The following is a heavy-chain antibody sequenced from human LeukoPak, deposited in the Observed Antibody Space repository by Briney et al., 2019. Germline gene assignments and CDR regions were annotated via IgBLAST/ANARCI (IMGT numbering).Heavy chain of an antibody. D-gene: IGHD1-1*01. Sequence: ASVKVSCKASGYIFTAYYIHWVRHAPGQGLEWMGWINPKSGGTNYAQKFQGRVTMTRDTSISTAYMEVSSLRSDDTAVYYCANTWNYIYAFDIWGQGTMVTVFS. CDR2: INPKSGGT. J-gene: IGHJ3*02. CDR1: GYIFTAYY. V-gene: IGHV1-2*02. CDR3: ANTWNYIYAFDI.